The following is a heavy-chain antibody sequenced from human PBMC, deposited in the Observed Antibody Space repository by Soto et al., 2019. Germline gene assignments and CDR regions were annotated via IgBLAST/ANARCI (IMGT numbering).Heavy chain of an antibody. V-gene: IGHV3-7*03. CDR1: GFTFRNVY. CDR2: INQDGSEI. D-gene: IGHD4-17*01. CDR3: ARDTASRSYGSDY. Sequence: HPGGSLRLSCAASGFTFRNVYMSWARQAPGKGLEWVAHINQDGSEIYYVDSVKGRFTISRDNAKGSLSLQMNSLRADDTAVYYCARDTASRSYGSDYWGQGTLVTVSS. J-gene: IGHJ4*02.